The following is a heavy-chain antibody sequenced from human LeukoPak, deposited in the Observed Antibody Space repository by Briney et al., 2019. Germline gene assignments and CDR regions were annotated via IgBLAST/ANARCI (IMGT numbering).Heavy chain of an antibody. CDR3: ARVRATGDPSSWYFDL. Sequence: ASVKVSCKASGGTFSSYAISWVRQAPGQGLEWMGGIIPIFGTANYAQKFQGRVTITADESTSTAYMELSSLRSDDTAVYYCARVRATGDPSSWYFDLWGRGTLVTVSS. CDR1: GGTFSSYA. CDR2: IIPIFGTA. J-gene: IGHJ2*01. V-gene: IGHV1-69*13. D-gene: IGHD7-27*01.